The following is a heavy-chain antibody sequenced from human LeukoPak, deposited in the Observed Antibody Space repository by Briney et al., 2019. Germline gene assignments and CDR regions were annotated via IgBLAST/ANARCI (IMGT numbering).Heavy chain of an antibody. Sequence: PSETLSLTCAVYGGSFSGYYWSWICQPPGKGLEWIGEINHSGSTNYNPSLKSRVTISVDTSKNQFSLKLSSVTAADTAVYYCARGRDSSGYYLPLFDYWGQGTLVTVSS. J-gene: IGHJ4*02. CDR2: INHSGST. CDR1: GGSFSGYY. CDR3: ARGRDSSGYYLPLFDY. D-gene: IGHD3-22*01. V-gene: IGHV4-34*01.